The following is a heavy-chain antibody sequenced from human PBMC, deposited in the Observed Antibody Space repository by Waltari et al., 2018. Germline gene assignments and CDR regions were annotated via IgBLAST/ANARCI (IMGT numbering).Heavy chain of an antibody. CDR3: ARGVALGDK. CDR1: GGSISSYY. CDR2: IYYSGST. J-gene: IGHJ4*02. V-gene: IGHV4-59*01. Sequence: QVQLQESGPGLVKPSETLSLTCTVSGGSISSYYWSWIRQPPGKGLEWIGYIYYSGSTNYNPSLKSRVTISVDTSKNQFSLKLSSVTAADTAVYYCARGVALGDKWGQGTLVTVSS. D-gene: IGHD3-16*01.